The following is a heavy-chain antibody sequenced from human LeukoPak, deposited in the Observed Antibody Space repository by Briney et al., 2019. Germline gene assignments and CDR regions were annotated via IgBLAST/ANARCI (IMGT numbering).Heavy chain of an antibody. V-gene: IGHV1-2*02. CDR1: GYTFTGYY. Sequence: GASVKVSCKASGYTFTGYYMHWVRQAPGQGLEWMGWINPNSGGTNYAQKFQGRVTMTRDTSISTAYMELSRLRSDDTAVYYCASRAVAGTGEDALDIWGQGTMVTVSS. CDR2: INPNSGGT. CDR3: ASRAVAGTGEDALDI. D-gene: IGHD6-19*01. J-gene: IGHJ3*02.